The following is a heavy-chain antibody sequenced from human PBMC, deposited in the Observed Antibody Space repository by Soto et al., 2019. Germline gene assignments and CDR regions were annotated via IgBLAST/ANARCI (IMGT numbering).Heavy chain of an antibody. CDR1: GDSFTNSW. CDR2: IYPGDSDT. CDR3: AILDRATNHAGFDS. J-gene: IGHJ4*02. Sequence: PGESLKISCNGSGDSFTNSWIGWVRQMPGKGLEWMGIIYPGDSDTKYSPSFRGQVTISADKSIRTAYLQWSSLKASDTAMYYCAILDRATNHAGFDSWGQGTLVTVSS. V-gene: IGHV5-51*01. D-gene: IGHD2-8*01.